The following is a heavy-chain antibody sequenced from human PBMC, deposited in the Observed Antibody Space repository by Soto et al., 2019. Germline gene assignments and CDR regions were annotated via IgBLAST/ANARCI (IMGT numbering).Heavy chain of an antibody. CDR1: GGSFSGNY. D-gene: IGHD2-15*01. CDR2: ISHSGSGT. V-gene: IGHV4-34*01. CDR3: ARGQLPGGNTFYYDY. J-gene: IGHJ4*02. Sequence: QVQLQQWGAGLLKPSETLSLTCTVYGGSFSGNYWSWIRQPPGMGLEWIGEISHSGSGTNYNPSLKSRVTISVDTSKTSLPLTLSPVTAAGAAMYYLARGQLPGGNTFYYDYWGQGTLVTVSS.